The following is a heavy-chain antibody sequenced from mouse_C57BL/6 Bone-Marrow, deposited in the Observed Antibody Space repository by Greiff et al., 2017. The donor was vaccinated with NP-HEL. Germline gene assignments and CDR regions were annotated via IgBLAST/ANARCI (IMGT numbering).Heavy chain of an antibody. CDR2: ISSGSSTI. CDR3: AREGWLLRPDFAY. CDR1: GFTFSDYG. V-gene: IGHV5-17*01. Sequence: DVQLQESGGGLVKPGGSLKLSCAASGFTFSDYGMHWVRQAPEKGLEWVAYISSGSSTIYYADTVKGRFTISRDNAKNTLFLQMTSLRSEDTAMYYCAREGWLLRPDFAYWGQGTLVTVSA. D-gene: IGHD2-3*01. J-gene: IGHJ3*01.